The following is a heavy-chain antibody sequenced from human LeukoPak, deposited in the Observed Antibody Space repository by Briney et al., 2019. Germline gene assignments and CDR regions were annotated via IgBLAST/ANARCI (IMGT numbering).Heavy chain of an antibody. J-gene: IGHJ4*02. CDR2: IHYSGST. CDR3: ARHARKRLTSNWDF. CDR1: GASISNTDYY. Sequence: SETLSLTCTVSGASISNTDYYWAWIRQPPGKGLEWIGYIHYSGSTNYKPSLKSRVIISLDTSKNQFSLRLSSVTAADTAVYYCARHARKRLTSNWDFWGQGTLVTVSS. D-gene: IGHD2-2*01. V-gene: IGHV4-61*05.